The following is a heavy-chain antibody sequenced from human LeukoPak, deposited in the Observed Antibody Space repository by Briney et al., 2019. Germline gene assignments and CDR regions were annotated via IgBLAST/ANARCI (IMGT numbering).Heavy chain of an antibody. D-gene: IGHD2-15*01. J-gene: IGHJ6*02. Sequence: GASVKVSCKASGYTFTSYGISWVRQAPGQGLEWMGWISAYNGNTNYAQKLQGRVTMTTDTSTSTAYMELRSLRSDDTAVYYCARDLLDIVVVVAATDYYGMDAWGQGTTVTVSS. CDR3: ARDLLDIVVVVAATDYYGMDA. CDR1: GYTFTSYG. V-gene: IGHV1-18*01. CDR2: ISAYNGNT.